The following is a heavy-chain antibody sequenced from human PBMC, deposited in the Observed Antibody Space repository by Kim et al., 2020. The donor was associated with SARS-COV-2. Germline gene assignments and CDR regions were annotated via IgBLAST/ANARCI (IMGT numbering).Heavy chain of an antibody. Sequence: GGSLRLSCAASGFTVSSNYMSWVRQAPGKGLEWVSVIYSGGSTYYADSVKGRFTISRDNSKNTLYLQMNSLRAEDTAVYYCARDPLGIAAAGNWFDPWGQGTLVTVSS. CDR3: ARDPLGIAAAGNWFDP. CDR1: GFTVSSNY. J-gene: IGHJ5*02. D-gene: IGHD6-13*01. V-gene: IGHV3-66*01. CDR2: IYSGGST.